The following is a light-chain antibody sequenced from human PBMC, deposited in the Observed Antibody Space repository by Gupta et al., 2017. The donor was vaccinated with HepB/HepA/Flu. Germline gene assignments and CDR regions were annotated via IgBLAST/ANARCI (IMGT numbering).Light chain of an antibody. V-gene: IGKV2-28*01. J-gene: IGKJ4*01. CDR2: LAS. Sequence: EIVMTQSPLSLPVTPGEPASISCRSSQSLLHSDGYSYLNWFLQKPGHSPQLLISLASNRASGVPDRFSGSGSGTDFTLKISRVEAEDVGVYYCMKGIQGPLTFGGGTKLEIK. CDR1: QSLLHSDGYSY. CDR3: MKGIQGPLT.